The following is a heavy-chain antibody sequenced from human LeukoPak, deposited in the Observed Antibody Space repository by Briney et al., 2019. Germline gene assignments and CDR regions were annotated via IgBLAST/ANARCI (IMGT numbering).Heavy chain of an antibody. CDR3: ARDLTMIVVGPGGY. Sequence: ASVKVSCKASGYTFTSYGISWVRQAPGQGLEWMGWISAYNGNTNYAQKLQGRVTMTTDTSTSTAYMELRSLRSDDTAVYYCARDLTMIVVGPGGYWGQGTLVTVSS. V-gene: IGHV1-18*01. D-gene: IGHD3-22*01. CDR1: GYTFTSYG. CDR2: ISAYNGNT. J-gene: IGHJ4*02.